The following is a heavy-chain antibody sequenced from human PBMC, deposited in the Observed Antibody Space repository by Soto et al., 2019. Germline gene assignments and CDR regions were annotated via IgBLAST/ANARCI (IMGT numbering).Heavy chain of an antibody. Sequence: ASVKVSCKASGYTFTGYYMHWVRQAPGQGLEWMGWINPNSGGTNYAQKFQGRVTMTRDTSISTAYMELSRLRSDDTAVYYCVRDPPRCAVAVAGNCWFAPWGQGTLVTVSS. CDR1: GYTFTGYY. J-gene: IGHJ5*02. CDR2: INPNSGGT. D-gene: IGHD6-19*01. V-gene: IGHV1-2*02. CDR3: VRDPPRCAVAVAGNCWFAP.